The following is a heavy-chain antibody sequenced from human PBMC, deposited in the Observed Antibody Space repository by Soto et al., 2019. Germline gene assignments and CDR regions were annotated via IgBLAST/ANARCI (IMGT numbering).Heavy chain of an antibody. CDR3: VTDSGYDGYYYYGMDF. J-gene: IGHJ6*02. CDR2: ISAYNGNT. CDR1: GYTFTSYG. V-gene: IGHV1-18*04. D-gene: IGHD5-12*01. Sequence: ASVKVSCKASGYTFTSYGISWVRQAPGQGLEWMGWISAYNGNTNYAQKLQGRVTMTTDTSTSTAYMELRSLRSDDTAVYYCVTDSGYDGYYYYGMDFWGQGTTVTVSS.